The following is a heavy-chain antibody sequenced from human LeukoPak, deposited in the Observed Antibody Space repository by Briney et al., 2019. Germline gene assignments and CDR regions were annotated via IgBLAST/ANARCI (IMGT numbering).Heavy chain of an antibody. J-gene: IGHJ5*02. CDR2: ISSSSSTI. CDR3: AKVIVVVPAAMGPFDP. Sequence: GGSLRLSCAASGFTFSSYSMNWVRQAPGKGLEWVSYISSSSSTIYYADSVKGRFTISRDNSKNTLYLQMNSLRAEDTAVYYCAKVIVVVPAAMGPFDPWGQGTLVTVSS. CDR1: GFTFSSYS. V-gene: IGHV3-48*01. D-gene: IGHD2-2*01.